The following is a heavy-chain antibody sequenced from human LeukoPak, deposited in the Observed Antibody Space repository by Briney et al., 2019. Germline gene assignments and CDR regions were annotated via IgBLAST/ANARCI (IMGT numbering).Heavy chain of an antibody. CDR3: ARKSEVITPFDY. J-gene: IGHJ4*02. V-gene: IGHV3-33*01. CDR1: GFTFSSYG. D-gene: IGHD3-22*01. CDR2: IWYDGSNK. Sequence: GGSLRLSCAASGFTFSSYGMHWVHQAPGKGLEWVAVIWYDGSNKYYADSVKGRFTISRDNSKNTLYLQMNSLRAEDTAMYYCARKSEVITPFDYWGQGSLVTVSS.